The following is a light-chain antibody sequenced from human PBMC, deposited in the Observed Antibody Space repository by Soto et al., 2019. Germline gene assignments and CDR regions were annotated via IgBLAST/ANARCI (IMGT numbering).Light chain of an antibody. CDR2: EVN. J-gene: IGLJ1*01. V-gene: IGLV2-8*01. CDR1: STDVGGYDY. CDR3: TSYAGGNNV. Sequence: QSALTQPPSASGSPGQSVTISCTGTSTDVGGYDYVSWYQQHPGKVPKLMIYEVNKRPSGVPDRFSGSKSGNTASLTVSGLQPEDEDDYYCTSYAGGNNVFGTGTQLTVL.